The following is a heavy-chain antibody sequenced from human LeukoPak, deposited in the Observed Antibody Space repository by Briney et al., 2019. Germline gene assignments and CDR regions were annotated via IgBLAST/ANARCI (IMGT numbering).Heavy chain of an antibody. CDR1: GGTFSTYA. CDR2: IIPIFGTA. J-gene: IGHJ5*02. V-gene: IGHV1-69*13. Sequence: SVKVSCXASGGTFSTYAISWVRQARGQGLEWMEGIIPIFGTANYAQKFQGRVTITADESTSTAYMELSSLRSEDTAVYYCARGGGITGTTGSWFDPWGQGTLVTVSS. D-gene: IGHD1-7*01. CDR3: ARGGGITGTTGSWFDP.